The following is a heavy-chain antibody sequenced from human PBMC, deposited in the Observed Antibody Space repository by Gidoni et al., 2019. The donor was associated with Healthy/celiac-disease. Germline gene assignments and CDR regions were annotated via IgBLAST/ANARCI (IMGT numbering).Heavy chain of an antibody. D-gene: IGHD3-3*01. J-gene: IGHJ4*02. CDR2: ISYDGSNK. Sequence: QVQLLASGGGVVQPASSPRPSCPASGCPFRSYAMPWVRQAPGKGLAGVGVISYDGSNKYYADSVKGRFTISRDNAKNTLYLQMNSLRAEDTAVYYCASPSIFGRPGTQSFDYWGQGTLVTVSS. CDR1: GCPFRSYA. CDR3: ASPSIFGRPGTQSFDY. V-gene: IGHV3-30*04.